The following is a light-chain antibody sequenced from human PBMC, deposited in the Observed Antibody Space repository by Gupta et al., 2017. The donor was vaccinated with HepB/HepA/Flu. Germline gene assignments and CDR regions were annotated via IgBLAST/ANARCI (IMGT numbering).Light chain of an antibody. J-gene: IGKJ1*01. CDR2: GAS. CDR1: QSVLTN. Sequence: EIIMTRSPATLSVSPGERVTLSCRASQSVLTNLACYQQKPVQPPRLLIFGASTRATATPASFSGSGSGTEFTLTISSLQSEDFAVYCCHHYNNWPPSFGQWTKVAI. CDR3: HHYNNWPPS. V-gene: IGKV3-15*01.